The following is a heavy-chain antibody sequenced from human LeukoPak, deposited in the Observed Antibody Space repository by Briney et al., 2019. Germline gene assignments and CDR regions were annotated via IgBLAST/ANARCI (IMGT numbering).Heavy chain of an antibody. CDR3: AQQYNWNDAAVDP. V-gene: IGHV3-30*02. CDR1: GFTFSSYG. CDR2: IRYDGSNK. D-gene: IGHD1-20*01. Sequence: PGGSLRLSCAASGFTFSSYGMHWVRQAPGKGLEWVAFIRYDGSNKYYADSVKGRFTISSDNSKNTLYLQMNSLRAEDTAVYYCAQQYNWNDAAVDPWGQGTLVTVSS. J-gene: IGHJ5*02.